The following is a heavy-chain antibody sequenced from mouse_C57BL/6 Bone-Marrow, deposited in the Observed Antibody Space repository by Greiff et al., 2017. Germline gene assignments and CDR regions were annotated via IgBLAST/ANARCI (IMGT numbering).Heavy chain of an antibody. D-gene: IGHD2-3*01. CDR1: GFTFSSYG. CDR3: ARQDGYYEDWYFDV. Sequence: EVKLVESGGDLVKPGGSLKLSCAASGFTFSSYGMSWVRQTPDKRLEWVATISSGGSYTYCPDSVKGRFTISRDNAKNTLYLQMSSLKSEDTAMYYCARQDGYYEDWYFDVWGTGTTVTVSS. J-gene: IGHJ1*03. V-gene: IGHV5-6*01. CDR2: ISSGGSYT.